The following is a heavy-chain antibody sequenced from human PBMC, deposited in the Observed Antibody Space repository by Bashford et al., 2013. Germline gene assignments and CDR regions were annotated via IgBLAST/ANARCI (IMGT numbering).Heavy chain of an antibody. CDR3: AKGYYGVYD. J-gene: IGHJ4*02. CDR2: ISGSSGST. Sequence: VRQAPGKGLEWVSAISGSSGSTYYADSVKGRFTISRDNSKNTLSLQMNSLRAEDTAVYYCAKGYYGVYDWGQGTLVTVSS. D-gene: IGHD5/OR15-5a*01. V-gene: IGHV3-23*01.